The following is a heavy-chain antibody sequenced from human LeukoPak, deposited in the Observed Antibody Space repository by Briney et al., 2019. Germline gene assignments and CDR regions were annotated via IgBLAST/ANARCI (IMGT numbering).Heavy chain of an antibody. CDR2: IKQNGSEK. D-gene: IGHD3-3*01. CDR1: VFTISSYW. CDR3: GRGRPWNCDFWSGYYQHYFYY. V-gene: IGHV3-7*01. J-gene: IGHJ4*02. Sequence: ASLLLSCASSVFTISSYWMSLVRQAAGKVQEWVANIKQNGSEKYYVDYVKSRCSLTRVNAQNSLYLQMKSMGAEDKAVYYCGRGRPWNCDFWSGYYQHYFYYWGQGTLVTVSS.